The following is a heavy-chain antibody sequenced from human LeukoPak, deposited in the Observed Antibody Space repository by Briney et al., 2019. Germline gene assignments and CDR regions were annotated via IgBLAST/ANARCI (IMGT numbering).Heavy chain of an antibody. CDR1: GFTFSSYW. V-gene: IGHV3-74*01. J-gene: IGHJ3*02. CDR2: INSDGSTT. CDR3: ARDKSIPNLDAFDI. D-gene: IGHD1-14*01. Sequence: PGGSLRLSCAASGFTFSSYWMHWVRQAPGKGPVWVSRINSDGSTTNYADSVKGRFTISRDNAKNTLYLQMNSLRVEDTAVYYCARDKSIPNLDAFDIWGQGTMVTVSS.